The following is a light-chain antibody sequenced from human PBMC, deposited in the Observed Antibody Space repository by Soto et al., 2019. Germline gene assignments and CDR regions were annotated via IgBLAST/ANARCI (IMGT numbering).Light chain of an antibody. CDR2: DVS. CDR3: GSYTTSSNYV. Sequence: LTQPASVSGSPGQSITISCTGTISDVGSYNYVSWYQQYPGKAPKLMIYDVSTRPSGVSDRFSGSKSGNTASLTISGLRAEDEADYYCGSYTTSSNYVFGNGTKVTAL. J-gene: IGLJ1*01. CDR1: ISDVGSYNY. V-gene: IGLV2-14*03.